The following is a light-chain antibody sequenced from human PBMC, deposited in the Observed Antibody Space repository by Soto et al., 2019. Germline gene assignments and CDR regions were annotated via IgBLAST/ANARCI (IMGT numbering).Light chain of an antibody. CDR1: QGVSTY. CDR3: QDYYGWPYT. Sequence: EIVMTQSPATLSVSPGERATLFCRASQGVSTYLAWYQQKPGQAPRLLIYGPSTRATGIPGRFGGSGSGAEFSRTISRLQSDDVEDYYCQDYYGWPYTFGGGTKVEVK. J-gene: IGKJ4*01. CDR2: GPS. V-gene: IGKV3-15*01.